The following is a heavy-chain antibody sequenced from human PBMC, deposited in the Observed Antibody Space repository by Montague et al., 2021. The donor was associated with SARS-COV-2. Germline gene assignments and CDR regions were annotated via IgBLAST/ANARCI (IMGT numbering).Heavy chain of an antibody. CDR1: AGSIRSSSYY. J-gene: IGHJ4*02. D-gene: IGHD3-9*01. CDR3: ARHRLTIFLARRFDY. CDR2: IYYSGST. V-gene: IGHV4-39*01. Sequence: SETLSLTCTVSAGSIRSSSYYWGWIRQPPGKGLEWIGSIYYSGSTYYNPSLKSRVTIAVDTSKNQFSLKLSSVTAADPAVYYCARHRLTIFLARRFDYWGQGTLVTVSS.